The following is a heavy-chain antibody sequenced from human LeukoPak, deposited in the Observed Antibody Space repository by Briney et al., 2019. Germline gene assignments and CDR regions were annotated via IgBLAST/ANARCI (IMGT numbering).Heavy chain of an antibody. CDR1: GYTFTGYY. CDR3: QRITIFGVVMDFDY. J-gene: IGHJ4*02. CDR2: INPNSGGT. D-gene: IGHD3-3*01. Sequence: ASVKFSCKASGYTFTGYYMHWVRQAPGQGLEWMGWINPNSGGTNYAQKFQGWVTMTTDTSTSTAHMEVRSLRSDDTAVYYCQRITIFGVVMDFDYWGQGTLVTVSS. V-gene: IGHV1-2*04.